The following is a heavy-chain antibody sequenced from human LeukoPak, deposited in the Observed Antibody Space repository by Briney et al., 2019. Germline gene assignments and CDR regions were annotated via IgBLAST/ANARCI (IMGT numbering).Heavy chain of an antibody. CDR3: ARGQYSSSWCGGSHYFDY. D-gene: IGHD6-13*01. Sequence: PGGSLRLSCAASGFTFSSYSMNWVRQAPGKGLEWVSSISSSSSYIYYADSVKGRFTISRDNAKNSLYLQMNSLRAEDTAVYYCARGQYSSSWCGGSHYFDYWGQGTLVTVSS. J-gene: IGHJ4*02. CDR1: GFTFSSYS. CDR2: ISSSSSYI. V-gene: IGHV3-21*01.